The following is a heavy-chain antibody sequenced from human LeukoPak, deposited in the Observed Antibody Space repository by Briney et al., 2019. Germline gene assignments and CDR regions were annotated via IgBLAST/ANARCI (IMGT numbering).Heavy chain of an antibody. Sequence: GGSLRLSCAASGFTFSSYAMSWVRQAPGKGLEWVSAISGIGGSTYYADSVKGRFTISRDNSKNTLYLQMNSLRAEDTAVYYCAKALVRGVIPTSWGQGTLVTVSS. J-gene: IGHJ4*02. CDR1: GFTFSSYA. CDR3: AKALVRGVIPTS. V-gene: IGHV3-23*01. D-gene: IGHD3-10*01. CDR2: ISGIGGST.